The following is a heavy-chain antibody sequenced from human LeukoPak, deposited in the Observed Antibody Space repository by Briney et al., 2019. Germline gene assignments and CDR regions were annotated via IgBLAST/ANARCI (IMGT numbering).Heavy chain of an antibody. CDR2: IHYSGST. J-gene: IGHJ4*02. Sequence: SETLSLTCNVSGGSISSASYFWGWIRQPPGKGLEWIGSIHYSGSTYYNPSLKSRVTISVDTSKNQFSLRLRSVTAADTAVYYCARELIYYDSSAYPDYWGQGTLVTVSS. CDR1: GGSISSASYF. D-gene: IGHD3-22*01. V-gene: IGHV4-39*07. CDR3: ARELIYYDSSAYPDY.